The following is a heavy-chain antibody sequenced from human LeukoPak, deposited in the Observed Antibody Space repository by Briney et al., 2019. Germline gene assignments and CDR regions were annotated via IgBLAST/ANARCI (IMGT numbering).Heavy chain of an antibody. Sequence: SETLSLTCTVSGGSISSSSYYWGWIRQPPGKGLEWIGSIYYSGSTYYNPSLKSRVTISVDTSKNQFSLKLSSVTAADTAVYYCATHFWSGYYTPGRLDPWGQGTLVTVSS. CDR3: ATHFWSGYYTPGRLDP. CDR2: IYYSGST. D-gene: IGHD3-3*02. V-gene: IGHV4-39*01. J-gene: IGHJ5*02. CDR1: GGSISSSSYY.